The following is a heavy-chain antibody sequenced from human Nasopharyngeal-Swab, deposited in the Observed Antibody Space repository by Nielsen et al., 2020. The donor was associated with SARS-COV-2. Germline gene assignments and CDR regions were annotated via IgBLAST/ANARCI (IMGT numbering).Heavy chain of an antibody. CDR1: GFTFSRFG. V-gene: IGHV3-23*01. CDR3: AKDLNSNFLNYMDV. J-gene: IGHJ6*03. Sequence: GVLKISCAASGFTFSRFGMGWVRQAPGKRLEWVSAISASGVTTYYADSVKGRFTISRDNSKSTLYLQMNSLRAEDTAAHYCAKDLNSNFLNYMDVWGKGTTVSVSS. CDR2: ISASGVTT. D-gene: IGHD4-11*01.